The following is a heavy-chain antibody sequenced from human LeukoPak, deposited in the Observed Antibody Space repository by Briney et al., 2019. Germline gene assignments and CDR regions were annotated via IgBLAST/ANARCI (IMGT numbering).Heavy chain of an antibody. D-gene: IGHD1-26*01. Sequence: NPSETLSLTCAVYGGSFSGYYWSWLRQPPGKGLEWLGEINHSGSTNYNPSLKSRVTISVDTSKNQFSLKLSSVTAADTAVYYWARLSPFWYSGGCFDYWGQGTLVTVSS. CDR3: ARLSPFWYSGGCFDY. V-gene: IGHV4-34*01. CDR1: GGSFSGYY. CDR2: INHSGST. J-gene: IGHJ4*02.